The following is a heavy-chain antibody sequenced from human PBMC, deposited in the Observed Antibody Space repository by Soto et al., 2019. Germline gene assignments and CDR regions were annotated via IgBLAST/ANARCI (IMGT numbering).Heavy chain of an antibody. J-gene: IGHJ4*02. Sequence: VKVSCKASGGTFSSYAISWVRQAPGQGLEWMGGIIPIFGTANYAQKFQGRVTITADESTSTAYMELSSLRSEDTAVYYCASEWFPGGYSYFRPIDYWDQGTLVTVSS. V-gene: IGHV1-69*01. CDR3: ASEWFPGGYSYFRPIDY. CDR2: IIPIFGTA. CDR1: GGTFSSYA. D-gene: IGHD5-18*01.